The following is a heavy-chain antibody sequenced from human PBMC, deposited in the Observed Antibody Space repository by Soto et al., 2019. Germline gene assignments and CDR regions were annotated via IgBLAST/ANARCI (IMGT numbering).Heavy chain of an antibody. D-gene: IGHD6-19*01. CDR3: ARDRLARGIPVAGRIDY. CDR2: ISSTGALM. CDR1: GFIFSQYS. Sequence: GGSLRLSCAASGFIFSQYSMNWVRQAPGKGLEWVSPISSTGALMYYADSVKGRFTISRDDADNSLYLQMNSLRVEDTAVYYCARDRLARGIPVAGRIDYWGQGA. V-gene: IGHV3-21*01. J-gene: IGHJ4*02.